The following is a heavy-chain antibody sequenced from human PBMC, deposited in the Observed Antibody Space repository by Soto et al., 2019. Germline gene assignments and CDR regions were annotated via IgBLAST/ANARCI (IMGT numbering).Heavy chain of an antibody. J-gene: IGHJ3*02. V-gene: IGHV3-23*01. CDR1: GFTFSTYA. Sequence: GGSLRLSCAASGFTFSTYAMNWVRQAPGKGLEWVSEIRGSGDSTYYTDSVKGRFTISRDNSKNTLYLQMNSLRAEDTAVYYCAKIWRGRPSDAFDIWGQGTMVTVSS. CDR3: AKIWRGRPSDAFDI. CDR2: IRGSGDST. D-gene: IGHD3-10*01.